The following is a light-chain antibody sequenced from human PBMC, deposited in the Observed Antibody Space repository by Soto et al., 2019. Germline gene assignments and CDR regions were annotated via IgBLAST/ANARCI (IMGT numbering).Light chain of an antibody. CDR1: QSVSTNN. J-gene: IGKJ1*01. V-gene: IGKV3-20*01. CDR3: QQYGSSPPT. CDR2: GAS. Sequence: EIVLTQSPGTLALSPGERATLSCRASQSVSTNNLAWYQRKPGQAPRLLIYGASSRATDIPARFSGSGSGTDFPLTITRLEPEDFAVYYCQQYGSSPPTFGQGTKVEI.